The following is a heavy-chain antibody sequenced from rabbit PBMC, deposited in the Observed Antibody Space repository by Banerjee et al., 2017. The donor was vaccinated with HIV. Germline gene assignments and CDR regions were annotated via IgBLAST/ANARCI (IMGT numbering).Heavy chain of an antibody. CDR2: IYPGSSGNT. D-gene: IGHD1-1*01. CDR3: ARTDNTYNYLNL. V-gene: IGHV1S40*01. CDR1: GFDFSSNA. J-gene: IGHJ4*01. Sequence: QSLEESGGDLVKPGASLTLTCTASGFDFSSNAMCWVRQAPGKGLEWIACIYPGSSGNTYYASWAKGRFTISKTSSTTVTLQMTSLTAADTATYFCARTDNTYNYLNLWGQGTLVTVS.